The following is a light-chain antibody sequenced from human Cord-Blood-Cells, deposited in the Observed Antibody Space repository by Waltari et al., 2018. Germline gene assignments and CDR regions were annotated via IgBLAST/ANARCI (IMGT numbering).Light chain of an antibody. J-gene: IGKJ3*01. CDR3: QQYNNWPFT. Sequence: TLSVSREEGATDSCRASQSVSSNLAWYQQKPGQAPRLLIYGASTRATGIPARFSGSGSGTEFTLTISSLQSEDFAVYYCQQYNNWPFTFGPGTKVDIK. CDR2: GAS. CDR1: QSVSSN. V-gene: IGKV3-15*01.